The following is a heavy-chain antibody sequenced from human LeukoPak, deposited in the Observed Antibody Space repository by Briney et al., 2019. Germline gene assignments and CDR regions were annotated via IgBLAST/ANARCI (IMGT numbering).Heavy chain of an antibody. J-gene: IGHJ5*01. CDR2: INPNSGGT. CDR1: GYTFSGYY. D-gene: IGHD2-8*01. CDR3: ARTEYADAIWFDF. V-gene: IGHV1-2*02. Sequence: ASVKVSCKASGYTFSGYYIHWVRQAPGQGLEWMGWINPNSGGTSYAQMFKGRVTMTRDTSISTASMDLRSLRYDDTAVYYCARTEYADAIWFDFWGQGTLVTVSS.